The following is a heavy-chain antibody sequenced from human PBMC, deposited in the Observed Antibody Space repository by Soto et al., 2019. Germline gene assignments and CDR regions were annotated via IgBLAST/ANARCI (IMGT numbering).Heavy chain of an antibody. D-gene: IGHD6-19*01. J-gene: IGHJ5*02. V-gene: IGHV3-11*05. CDR1: GFTFSDYY. CDR3: ARAKWVAGPFDP. CDR2: ISSSSSYT. Sequence: GGSLRLSCAASGFTFSDYYMSWIRQAPGKGLEWVSYISSSSSYTNYADSVKGRFAISRDNAKNSLYLQMNSLRAKDPAVYYYARAKWVAGPFDPWGQGTLVNVSS.